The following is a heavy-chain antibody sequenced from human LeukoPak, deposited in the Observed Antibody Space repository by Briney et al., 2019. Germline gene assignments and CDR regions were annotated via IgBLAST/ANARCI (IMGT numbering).Heavy chain of an antibody. CDR2: IIPILSIA. CDR3: ARLDNSGYDLSGAFDI. D-gene: IGHD5-12*01. J-gene: IGHJ3*02. V-gene: IGHV1-69*04. CDR1: RGTFSRYA. Sequence: SLKVSFKSSRGTFSRYAISWVRQAPGQELEWMGRIIPILSIANYAQKFQGRVTITEDKFTSTAYMELSRLRSEDTAVYYCARLDNSGYDLSGAFDIWGQGTMVTVSS.